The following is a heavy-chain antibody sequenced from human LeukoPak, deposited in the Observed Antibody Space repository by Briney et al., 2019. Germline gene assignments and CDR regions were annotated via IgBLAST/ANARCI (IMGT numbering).Heavy chain of an antibody. V-gene: IGHV3-66*04. J-gene: IGHJ6*02. Sequence: GGSLRLSCAASGFTVSSNYMSWVRQAPGKGLEWVSVLYTGGNTYYADSVKGRFTTSRDNSKNTLYLQMNSLRGEDTAVYYCARHLTPGEEKYYYGLDVWGQGTTVTVSS. CDR2: LYTGGNT. CDR1: GFTVSSNY. CDR3: ARHLTPGEEKYYYGLDV. D-gene: IGHD3-16*01.